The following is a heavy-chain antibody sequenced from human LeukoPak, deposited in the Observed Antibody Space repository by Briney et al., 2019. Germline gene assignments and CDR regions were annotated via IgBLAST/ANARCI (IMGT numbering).Heavy chain of an antibody. J-gene: IGHJ4*02. CDR2: INPNSGGT. D-gene: IGHD2-2*01. V-gene: IGHV1-2*02. CDR1: GYTFTGYY. Sequence: ASVKVSCKASGYTFTGYYMHWVRQAPGQGLEWMGWINPNSGGTNYAQKFQGRVTMTRDTSISTAYMELSRLRSDDTAVYYCARDLVVVPAADPLDYWGQETLVTVSS. CDR3: ARDLVVVPAADPLDY.